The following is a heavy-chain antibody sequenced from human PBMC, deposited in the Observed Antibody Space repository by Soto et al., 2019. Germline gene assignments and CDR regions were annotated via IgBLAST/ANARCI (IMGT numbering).Heavy chain of an antibody. CDR3: STRAYDTNGYYRFDT. V-gene: IGHV4-34*01. CDR2: INHSGST. Sequence: XETLSLTCAVYGWSFSGDYWSWIRQPPGKGLEWIGDINHSGSTNYSPSLKSRVTISLDTSKNQFSLNLSSVTAADTAMYYCSTRAYDTNGYYRFDTWGQGTLVTVS. CDR1: GWSFSGDY. J-gene: IGHJ5*01. D-gene: IGHD3-22*01.